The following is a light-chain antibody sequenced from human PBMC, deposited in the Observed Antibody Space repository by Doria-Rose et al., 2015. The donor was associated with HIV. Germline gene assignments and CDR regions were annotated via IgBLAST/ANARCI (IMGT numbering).Light chain of an antibody. Sequence: IVLTQSPGTLSLSPGDSATLSCRASQSFSSTYLAWYQQKPGQAPSLLIYDGSTRATGIPGRFSASGSGTDFTLTINRLEPEDFALYYCHQYGTSWTVGQGTKVEI. CDR2: DGS. V-gene: IGKV3-20*01. CDR3: HQYGTSWT. CDR1: QSFSSTY. J-gene: IGKJ1*01.